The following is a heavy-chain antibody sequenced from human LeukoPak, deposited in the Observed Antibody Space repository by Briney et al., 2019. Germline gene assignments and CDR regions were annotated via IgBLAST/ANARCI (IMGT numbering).Heavy chain of an antibody. Sequence: PSGTLSLTCADSGGSISSSNWWSWVRQPPGKGLEWIGEIYHSGSTNYNPSLKSRVTISVDTSKNQFSLNLSSVTAADTAVYYCAGGWGGSGSHDWFDPWGQGTLVTVSS. CDR3: AGGWGGSGSHDWFDP. J-gene: IGHJ5*02. CDR2: IYHSGST. CDR1: GGSISSSNW. D-gene: IGHD3-10*01. V-gene: IGHV4-4*02.